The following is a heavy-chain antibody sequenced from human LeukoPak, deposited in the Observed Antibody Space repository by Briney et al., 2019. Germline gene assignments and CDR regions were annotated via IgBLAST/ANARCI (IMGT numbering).Heavy chain of an antibody. J-gene: IGHJ4*02. CDR2: IYYSGST. CDR3: ARAVAVAGTQVQFDY. D-gene: IGHD6-19*01. CDR1: GGSISSSSYY. Sequence: TSETLSLTCTVSGGSISSSSYYWGWIRQPPGKGLEWIGSIYYSGSTYYNPSLKSRVTISVDTSKNQFSLKLSSVTAADTAVYYCARAVAVAGTQVQFDYWGQGTLVTVSS. V-gene: IGHV4-39*07.